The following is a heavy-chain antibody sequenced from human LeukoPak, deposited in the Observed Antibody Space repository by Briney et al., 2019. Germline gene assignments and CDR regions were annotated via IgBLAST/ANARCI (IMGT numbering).Heavy chain of an antibody. D-gene: IGHD6-19*01. J-gene: IGHJ4*02. V-gene: IGHV1-24*01. Sequence: ASVKVSCKVSGYTLTGLSMHWVRQAPGKGLEWMGTFDPENGETIYAQKFQGRVTMTEDTSTDTAYMELSRLRSDDTAVYYCARDKSGSSGWYSFFDYWGQGTLVTVSS. CDR2: FDPENGET. CDR1: GYTLTGLS. CDR3: ARDKSGSSGWYSFFDY.